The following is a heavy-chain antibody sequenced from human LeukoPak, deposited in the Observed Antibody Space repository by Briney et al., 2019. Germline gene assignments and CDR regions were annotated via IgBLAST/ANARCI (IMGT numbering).Heavy chain of an antibody. V-gene: IGHV1-69*04. J-gene: IGHJ4*02. CDR2: IIPILGIA. CDR1: GGTFSSYA. CDR3: ARDPDTADYYFDY. Sequence: ASVKVSCKASGGTFSSYAISWVRQAPGQGLEWMGRIIPILGIANYAQKFQGRVTITADKSTSTAYMELSSLRSEDTAVYYCARDPDTADYYFDYWGQGTLVTVSS. D-gene: IGHD5-18*01.